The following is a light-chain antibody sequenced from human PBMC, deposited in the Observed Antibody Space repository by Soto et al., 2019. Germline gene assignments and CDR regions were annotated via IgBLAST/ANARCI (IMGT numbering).Light chain of an antibody. CDR2: DVS. CDR1: SSDVGGYNY. CDR3: SSYTSSTVV. V-gene: IGLV2-14*01. J-gene: IGLJ2*01. Sequence: PASGSGSPWQSITIFCTGTSSDVGGYNYVSWYQQHPGKAPKLMIYDVSNRPSGVSNRFSGSKSGNTASLTISGLQAEDEADYYCSSYTSSTVVFGGGTKVTVL.